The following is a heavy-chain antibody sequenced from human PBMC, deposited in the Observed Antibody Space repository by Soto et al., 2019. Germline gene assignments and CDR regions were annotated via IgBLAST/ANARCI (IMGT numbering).Heavy chain of an antibody. CDR1: GYSFSNYG. Sequence: QVHLEQSGGEVRKPGASVKVSCKASGYSFSNYGLIWVRQAPGQGLEWVGWINSYNGKTNYAQKFQGRVILTTDTFKSTGYMELRSLSSDATAVYYCVRSESSSSCTHNMDVWGQGTAVTV. V-gene: IGHV1-18*01. J-gene: IGHJ6*02. CDR3: VRSESSSSCTHNMDV. CDR2: INSYNGKT. D-gene: IGHD2-2*01.